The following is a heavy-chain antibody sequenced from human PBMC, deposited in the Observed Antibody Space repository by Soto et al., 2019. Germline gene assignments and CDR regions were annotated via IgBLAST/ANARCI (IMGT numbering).Heavy chain of an antibody. Sequence: PSETLSLSCVVSGFSFSSVWMTWVRQAPGKGLECVANIKYDGSEEYYVDSVKGRSTISRDNAKNSLYLQMNSLRDEDSAVYYCVTDLNWQGHWGQGTLVTVSS. J-gene: IGHJ4*02. CDR3: VTDLNWQGH. CDR2: IKYDGSEE. CDR1: GFSFSSVW. V-gene: IGHV3-7*01.